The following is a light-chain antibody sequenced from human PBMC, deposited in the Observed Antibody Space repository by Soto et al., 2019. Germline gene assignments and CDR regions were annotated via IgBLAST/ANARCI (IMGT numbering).Light chain of an antibody. J-gene: IGKJ4*01. CDR2: DSS. Sequence: EIVLTQSPAALSVSPGERVTLSCRASQGIGSTLAWYQQKPGQTPRLLIYDSSTRAIGIPARFSGSRSGTEFTLTITGLQSEDFAVYDCQRYNNWPLTFGGGTKVEIK. V-gene: IGKV3-15*01. CDR3: QRYNNWPLT. CDR1: QGIGST.